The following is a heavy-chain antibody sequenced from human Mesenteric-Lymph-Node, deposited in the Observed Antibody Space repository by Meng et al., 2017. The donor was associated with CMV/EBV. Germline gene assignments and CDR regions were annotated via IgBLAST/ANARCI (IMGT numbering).Heavy chain of an antibody. CDR2: INHSGST. Sequence: QVQLHQCGAGLLKPSETLSVTCAVCGGSFSGYYWNWIRQSPEKGLEWIGEINHSGSTTYNPSFTSRIIISVDTSTNQISLNMSSVTAADTAVYYCARGSSYDILTGYFDYWGQGALVTVSS. CDR3: ARGSSYDILTGYFDY. D-gene: IGHD3-9*01. J-gene: IGHJ4*02. CDR1: GGSFSGYY. V-gene: IGHV4-34*01.